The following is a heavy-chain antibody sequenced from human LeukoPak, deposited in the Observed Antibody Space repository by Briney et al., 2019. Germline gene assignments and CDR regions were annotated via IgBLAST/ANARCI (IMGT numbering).Heavy chain of an antibody. CDR1: GYTFTSYG. Sequence: ASVKVSCKASGYTFTSYGISSVRQAPGQGLEWMGWISAYNGNTNYAQKLQGRVTMTTDTSTSTAYMELRSLRSDDTAVYYCARDPSITIFGVVTPYFDYWGQGTLVTVSS. V-gene: IGHV1-18*01. CDR2: ISAYNGNT. D-gene: IGHD3-3*01. CDR3: ARDPSITIFGVVTPYFDY. J-gene: IGHJ4*02.